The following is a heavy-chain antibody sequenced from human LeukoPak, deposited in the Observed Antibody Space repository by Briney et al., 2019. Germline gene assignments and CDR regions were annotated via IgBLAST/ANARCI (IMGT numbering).Heavy chain of an antibody. Sequence: GASLKVSSKASGYTVTSYGSRWVGQAPGQMLKWMGWISAYNGNTNYAQKLQGRVTMTTDTSTSTAYMELRSLRSDDTAVYYCARDWRWDRGDYWGQGTLVTVSS. CDR1: GYTVTSYG. CDR2: ISAYNGNT. D-gene: IGHD1-26*01. J-gene: IGHJ4*02. V-gene: IGHV1-18*01. CDR3: ARDWRWDRGDY.